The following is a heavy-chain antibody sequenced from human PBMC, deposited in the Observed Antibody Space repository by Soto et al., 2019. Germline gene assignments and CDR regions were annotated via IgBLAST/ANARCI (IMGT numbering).Heavy chain of an antibody. V-gene: IGHV3-23*01. J-gene: IGHJ6*03. Sequence: EVQLLESGGGLVQPGGSLRLSCAASGFTFSSYAMSWVRQAPGKGLEWVSAISGSGGSTYYADSVKGRFTISRDNSKNTLYLQMNSQRAEDTAVYYCARDSVTTRRDYYYYMDVWGKGTTVTVSS. CDR2: ISGSGGST. CDR1: GFTFSSYA. CDR3: ARDSVTTRRDYYYYMDV. D-gene: IGHD4-17*01.